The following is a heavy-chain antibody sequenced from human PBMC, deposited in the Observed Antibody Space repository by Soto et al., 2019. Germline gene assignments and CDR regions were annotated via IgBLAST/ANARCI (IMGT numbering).Heavy chain of an antibody. CDR2: ISGGGDGT. V-gene: IGHV3-23*01. J-gene: IGHJ3*01. D-gene: IGHD2-8*01. CDR1: GFTFYNYA. CDR3: AKKGVGSLATYCTTGDCHYAFDV. Sequence: EVQLLESGGGLVRPGGSLRLSCAASGFTFYNYAMNWVRQAPGKGLEWVSTISGGGDGTYYAYSVKGRFTISRDNSRNTVHLQMNSLRAEDTAVYYCAKKGVGSLATYCTTGDCHYAFDVWGQGTRVTVSS.